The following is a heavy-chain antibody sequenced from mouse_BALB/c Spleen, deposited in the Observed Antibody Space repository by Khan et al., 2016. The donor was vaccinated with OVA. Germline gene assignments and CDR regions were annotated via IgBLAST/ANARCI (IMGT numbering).Heavy chain of an antibody. D-gene: IGHD2-1*01. CDR1: GFTFSTFA. CDR3: ARSPYGNFAY. V-gene: IGHV5-9-3*01. J-gene: IGHJ3*01. Sequence: EVELVESGGGLVKPGGSLKLSCVASGFTFSTFAMSWVRQTPEKRLEWVATISSDGDYTYYPDNVTGRFTISRGNAKNTLYLQMSSLRSEDTAMYYCARSPYGNFAYWGQGTLVTVSA. CDR2: ISSDGDYT.